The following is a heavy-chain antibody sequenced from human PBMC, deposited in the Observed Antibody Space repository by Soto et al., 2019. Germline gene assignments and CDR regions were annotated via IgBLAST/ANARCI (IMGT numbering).Heavy chain of an antibody. V-gene: IGHV4-59*08. Sequence: SETLSLTCTVSGGSISSYYWSWIRQPPGKGLEWIGYIYYSGSTNYNPSLKSRVTISVDTSKNQFSLKLSSVTAADTAVYYCARQIRYFDWPYGAHFDYWGQGTLVTVSS. CDR1: GGSISSYY. J-gene: IGHJ4*02. CDR3: ARQIRYFDWPYGAHFDY. D-gene: IGHD3-9*01. CDR2: IYYSGST.